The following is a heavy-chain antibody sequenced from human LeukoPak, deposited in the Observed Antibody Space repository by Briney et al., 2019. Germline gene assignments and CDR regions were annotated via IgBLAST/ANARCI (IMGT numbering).Heavy chain of an antibody. CDR1: GGSVSSGSYY. D-gene: IGHD3-16*01. Sequence: PSQTLSLTCTVSGGSVSSGSYYWSWIRQPAGKGLEWIGRIYTTGITHYNPSLKSRVTISLDASKNQFSLSLSSVTAADTAVYYCASLFTFGGVTDYWGQGILVTVSS. V-gene: IGHV4-61*02. CDR2: IYTTGIT. CDR3: ASLFTFGGVTDY. J-gene: IGHJ4*02.